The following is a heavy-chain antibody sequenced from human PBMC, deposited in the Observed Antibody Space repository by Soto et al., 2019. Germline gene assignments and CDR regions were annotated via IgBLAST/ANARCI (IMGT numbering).Heavy chain of an antibody. CDR3: ARVFSTHFEY. CDR1: GGSVSSGGYY. V-gene: IGHV4-31*03. CDR2: IYYTGNT. D-gene: IGHD2-15*01. Sequence: QVQLQESGPGLVRPSEILSLTCSVSGGSVSSGGYYWSWIRQHPGKGLEWIGFIYYTGNTYYSPSLNSRVTISVATSKNQFSLELSSMTAADTDVYYCARVFSTHFEYWGQGILVTVSS. J-gene: IGHJ4*02.